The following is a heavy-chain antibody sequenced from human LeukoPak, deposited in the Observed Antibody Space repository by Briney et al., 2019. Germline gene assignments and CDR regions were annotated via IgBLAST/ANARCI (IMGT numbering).Heavy chain of an antibody. D-gene: IGHD2-21*02. CDR1: DFPFSTDW. J-gene: IGHJ4*02. CDR2: LNQDGSPK. Sequence: GGSLRLSCAASDFPFSTDWMNWVRQAPGKGVEWVASLNQDGSPKKYVVSVNGRFTISRHNAKNSVSLQMNSLRVEDTAVYYCARDGRDPGLYFDSWGQGTLVTASS. CDR3: ARDGRDPGLYFDS. V-gene: IGHV3-7*01.